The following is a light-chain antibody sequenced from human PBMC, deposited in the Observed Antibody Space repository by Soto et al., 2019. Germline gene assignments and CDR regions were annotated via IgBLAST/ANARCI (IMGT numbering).Light chain of an antibody. CDR2: GAS. J-gene: IGKJ3*01. V-gene: IGKV3-15*01. CDR1: QSVNSN. CDR3: QQYNNWPFT. Sequence: EIVMTQSPATLSVSPGEGATLSCRASQSVNSNLAWYQQNPGQAPRLLIFGASTRATGLPARFSGSGSETEFTLTISSLQSEDFAVYYCQQYNNWPFTFGPGTKVDIK.